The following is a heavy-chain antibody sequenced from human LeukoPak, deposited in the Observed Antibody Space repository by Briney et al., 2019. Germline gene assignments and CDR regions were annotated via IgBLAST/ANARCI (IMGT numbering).Heavy chain of an antibody. CDR1: GGSFSGYY. J-gene: IGHJ4*02. CDR3: ARDLAH. V-gene: IGHV4-34*01. CDR2: INHSGST. Sequence: SETLSLTCAVYGGSFSGYYWSWIRQPPGKGLEWIGEINHSGSTNYNPSLKSRVTISVDTSKNQFSLRLSSVTAADTAVYYCARDLAHWGQGTLVTVSS.